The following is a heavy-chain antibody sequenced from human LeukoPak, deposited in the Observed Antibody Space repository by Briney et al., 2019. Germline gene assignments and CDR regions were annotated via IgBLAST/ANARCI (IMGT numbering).Heavy chain of an antibody. J-gene: IGHJ4*02. D-gene: IGHD6-13*01. V-gene: IGHV4-59*01. CDR3: ARGSSSWSVFDY. Sequence: SETLSLTCTVSGGCISTYYWSWIRQPPGKGLEWIGYIYYSGSTNYNPSLKSRVTISVDTSKNQFSLKLTSVTAADTAIYYCARGSSSWSVFDYWGQGTLVTVSS. CDR1: GGCISTYY. CDR2: IYYSGST.